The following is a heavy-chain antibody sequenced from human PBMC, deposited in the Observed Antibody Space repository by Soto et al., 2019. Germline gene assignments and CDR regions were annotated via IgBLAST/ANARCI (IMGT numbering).Heavy chain of an antibody. CDR2: IYPGDSDT. J-gene: IGHJ6*02. CDR1: GYTFTNYW. V-gene: IGHV5-51*01. CDR3: ASSIFYYGMDV. Sequence: GESLKISCKGSGYTFTNYWIGWVRQMPGKGPEWMGIIYPGDSDTKYNPSFQGQVTISADKSITTTYLQWSSLKASDTAIYYCASSIFYYGMDVWGQGTTVTVSS.